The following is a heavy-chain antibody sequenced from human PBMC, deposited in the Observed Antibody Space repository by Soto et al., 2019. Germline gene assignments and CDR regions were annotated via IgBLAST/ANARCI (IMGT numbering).Heavy chain of an antibody. CDR3: AKDSDILTGSSPGYFDY. V-gene: IGHV3-30*18. J-gene: IGHJ4*02. CDR2: ISYDGSNK. Sequence: GGSLRLSCAASGFTFSSYGMHWVRQAPGKGLEWVAVISYDGSNKYYADSVKGRFTISRDNSKNTLYLQMNSLRAEDTAVYYCAKDSDILTGSSPGYFDYWGQGTLVTVSS. CDR1: GFTFSSYG. D-gene: IGHD3-9*01.